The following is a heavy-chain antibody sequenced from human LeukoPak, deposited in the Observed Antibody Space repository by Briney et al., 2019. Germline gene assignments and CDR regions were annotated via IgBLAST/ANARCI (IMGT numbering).Heavy chain of an antibody. V-gene: IGHV3-33*01. Sequence: GGSLRLSCTPSGFTFNHYGMHWVRQAPGKGLEWVSVIWYDGSNKYYADSVKGRFTISRDNSKITLYLQMNSLRAEDTAVYYCARGVRYSSGYFDYWGQGTLVTVSS. CDR3: ARGVRYSSGYFDY. CDR2: IWYDGSNK. J-gene: IGHJ4*02. CDR1: GFTFNHYG. D-gene: IGHD6-19*01.